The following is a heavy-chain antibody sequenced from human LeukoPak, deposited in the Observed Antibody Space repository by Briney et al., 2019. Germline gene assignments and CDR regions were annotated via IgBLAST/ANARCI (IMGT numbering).Heavy chain of an antibody. Sequence: GASVKVSCKASGYTFTTHDINWVRQATGQGLEWLGWMSPNSGDTGYTQKFQGRVTMTSDSSISTAYMELGSLRSEDTAIYYCVRTPPNWGFDYWGQGTLVTVSS. CDR3: VRTPPNWGFDY. CDR1: GYTFTTHD. J-gene: IGHJ4*02. CDR2: MSPNSGDT. V-gene: IGHV1-8*01. D-gene: IGHD7-27*01.